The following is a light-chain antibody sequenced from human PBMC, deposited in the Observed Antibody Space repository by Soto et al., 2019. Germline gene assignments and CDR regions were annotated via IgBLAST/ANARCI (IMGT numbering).Light chain of an antibody. CDR1: SSDVGAYNH. Sequence: QSALTQPASVSGSPGQSITISCTGTSSDVGAYNHVSWYQHHPGKAPKLMIYDVSNRPSGVSNRFSGSKSGYTASLTISGLLAEDEASYYCNSHAISNTPVFGTGTNVTVL. CDR2: DVS. CDR3: NSHAISNTPV. V-gene: IGLV2-14*01. J-gene: IGLJ1*01.